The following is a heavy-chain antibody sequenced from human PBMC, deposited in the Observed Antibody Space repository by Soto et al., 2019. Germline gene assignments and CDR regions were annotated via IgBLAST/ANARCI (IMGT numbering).Heavy chain of an antibody. V-gene: IGHV1-2*04. D-gene: IGHD3-22*01. CDR3: ARDSWDSSATLGY. CDR1: GYTFTGYY. CDR2: INPNSGGT. J-gene: IGHJ4*02. Sequence: QVQLVQSGAEVKKPGASVKVSCKASGYTFTGYYMHWVRQAPGQGLEWMGWINPNSGGTNYAQKFQGWVTMTRDTSISTAYMELSRLRSVDTAVYYCARDSWDSSATLGYWGQGTLVTVSS.